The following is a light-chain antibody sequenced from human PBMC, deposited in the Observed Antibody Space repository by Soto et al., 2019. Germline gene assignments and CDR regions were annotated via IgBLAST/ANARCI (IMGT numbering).Light chain of an antibody. CDR3: QQYNNWLWT. CDR1: QSVSRN. J-gene: IGKJ1*01. Sequence: EIVMTQSPATLSVSPGERDTVSCRASQSVSRNVAWYQQKPGQAPRLLIHDASTRATGISVRFSGSGSGTELTLTISSLQPEDFAVYYCQQYNNWLWTFGQGTKVEIK. CDR2: DAS. V-gene: IGKV3-15*01.